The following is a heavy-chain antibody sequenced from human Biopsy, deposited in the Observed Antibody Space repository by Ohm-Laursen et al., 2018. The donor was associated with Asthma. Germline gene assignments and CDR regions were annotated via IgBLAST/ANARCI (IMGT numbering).Heavy chain of an antibody. D-gene: IGHD6-19*01. CDR1: GGTFSNFA. CDR2: IMTVFGTT. J-gene: IGHJ6*02. V-gene: IGHV1-69*13. Sequence: ASVKVSCKAPGGTFSNFAINWVRQAPGQGLEWLGGIMTVFGTTNYAQKFQGRVTITADESTSTAYMEVTSLRSEDTAIYYCARCQVGYSSGWSLLLKKIYYSGMDVWGQGTAVTVSS. CDR3: ARCQVGYSSGWSLLLKKIYYSGMDV.